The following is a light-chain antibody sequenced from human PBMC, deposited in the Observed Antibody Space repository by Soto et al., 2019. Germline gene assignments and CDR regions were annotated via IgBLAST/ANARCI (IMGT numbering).Light chain of an antibody. CDR1: QTILHTSNNKNY. Sequence: IVMTQSPDSLAVSLGERATINCKSRQTILHTSNNKNYLGWYQQKPGQPPKLLISWASARESGVPDRFSGSGSGTDFTLAISSLQAEDVAVYYCQQYFSSWTFGQGTKVEIK. CDR3: QQYFSSWT. V-gene: IGKV4-1*01. J-gene: IGKJ1*01. CDR2: WAS.